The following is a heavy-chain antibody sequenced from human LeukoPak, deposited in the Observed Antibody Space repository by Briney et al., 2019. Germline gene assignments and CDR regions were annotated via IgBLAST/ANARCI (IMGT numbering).Heavy chain of an antibody. CDR3: ANHDFWSGLFDY. Sequence: GGSLRLSCAASGFTFSSYGMHWVRQAPGKGLEWVALIWYDGSNKYYADSVKGRFTISRDNADNSLYLQMNSLRVEDTAVYYCANHDFWSGLFDYWGQGTLVTVSS. J-gene: IGHJ4*02. D-gene: IGHD3-3*01. V-gene: IGHV3-33*03. CDR2: IWYDGSNK. CDR1: GFTFSSYG.